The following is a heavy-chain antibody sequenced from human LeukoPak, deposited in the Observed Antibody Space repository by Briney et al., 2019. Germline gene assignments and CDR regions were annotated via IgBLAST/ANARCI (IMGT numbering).Heavy chain of an antibody. CDR3: ARLSYYDNSDFALFDY. D-gene: IGHD3-22*01. V-gene: IGHV4-34*01. CDR1: GGSFSGYY. CDR2: INHSGST. J-gene: IGHJ4*02. Sequence: PSETLSLTCAVYGGSFSGYYWSWIRQPPGKGLEWIGEINHSGSTNYNPSLKSRVTISVDTSKNQFSLNLSSVTAADTAIYYCARLSYYDNSDFALFDYWGQGTLVTVSS.